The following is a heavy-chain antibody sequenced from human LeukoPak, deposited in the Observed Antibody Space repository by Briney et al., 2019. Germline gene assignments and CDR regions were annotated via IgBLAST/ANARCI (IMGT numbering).Heavy chain of an antibody. Sequence: GGSLRLSCAASGFTFTDYWMSWVRQAPGKGLEWVANIKNDGSEKHYVDSVKGRFTISRDDAKNSLYLQMNSLRAEDTAVYYCAKEGYSRGYYSYYYMDVWGKGTTVTVSS. J-gene: IGHJ6*03. D-gene: IGHD6-13*01. CDR2: IKNDGSEK. V-gene: IGHV3-7*01. CDR3: AKEGYSRGYYSYYYMDV. CDR1: GFTFTDYW.